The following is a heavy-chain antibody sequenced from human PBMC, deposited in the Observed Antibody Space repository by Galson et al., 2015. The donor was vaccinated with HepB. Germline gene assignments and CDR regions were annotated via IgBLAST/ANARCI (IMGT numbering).Heavy chain of an antibody. V-gene: IGHV1-3*01. CDR2: INAGNGNT. D-gene: IGHD3-16*01. CDR3: ARDGERGYYYYYMDV. Sequence: SVKVSCKASGYTFTSYAMHWVRQAPGQRLEWMGWINAGNGNTKYSQEFQGRVTIIRDTSASTAYMELSSLRSEDTAVYYCARDGERGYYYYYMDVWGKGTTVTVSS. J-gene: IGHJ6*03. CDR1: GYTFTSYA.